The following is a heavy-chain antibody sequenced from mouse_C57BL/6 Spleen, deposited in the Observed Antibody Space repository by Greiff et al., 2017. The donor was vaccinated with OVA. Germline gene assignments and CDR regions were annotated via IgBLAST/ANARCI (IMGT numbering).Heavy chain of an antibody. J-gene: IGHJ3*01. CDR2: ISHGGGST. CDR1: GFTFSDYY. Sequence: EVMLVESGGGLVQPGGSLKLSCAASGFTFSDYYMYWVRQTPEKRLEWVAYISHGGGSTYYPDTVKGRFTISRDNAKTTLYLQMSRLKSEDTAMYYGARPHCYGSSYGAYWGQVTLVTVSA. CDR3: ARPHCYGSSYGAY. V-gene: IGHV5-12*01. D-gene: IGHD1-1*01.